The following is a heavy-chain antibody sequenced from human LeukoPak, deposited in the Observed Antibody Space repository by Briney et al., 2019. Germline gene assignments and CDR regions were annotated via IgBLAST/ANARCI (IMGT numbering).Heavy chain of an antibody. J-gene: IGHJ4*02. CDR2: ISWNSGSI. D-gene: IGHD5-12*01. CDR1: GFTFDDYA. V-gene: IGHV3-9*01. CDR3: ATDYSGYADGDY. Sequence: PGRSLRLSCAASGFTFDDYAIHWVRQAPGKGLEWVSGISWNSGSIGYADSVKGRFTISRDNAKNSLYLQMNSLRAEDTALYYCATDYSGYADGDYWGQGTLVTVSS.